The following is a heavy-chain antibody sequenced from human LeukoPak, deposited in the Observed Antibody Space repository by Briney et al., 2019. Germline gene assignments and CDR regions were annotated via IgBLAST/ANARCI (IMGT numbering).Heavy chain of an antibody. CDR3: ARVSRDIVVVPAAIPGYYYYYMDV. J-gene: IGHJ6*03. CDR2: INPNSGGT. Sequence: ASVKVSCKASGYTFTGYYMHWVRQAPGQGLEWMGWINPNSGGTNYAQKFQGRVTMTRDTSISTAYMELSRLRSDVTAVYYCARVSRDIVVVPAAIPGYYYYYMDVWGKGTTVTVSS. CDR1: GYTFTGYY. D-gene: IGHD2-2*02. V-gene: IGHV1-2*02.